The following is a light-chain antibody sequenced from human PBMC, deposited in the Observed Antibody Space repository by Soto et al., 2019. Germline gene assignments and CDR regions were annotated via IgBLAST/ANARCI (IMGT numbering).Light chain of an antibody. CDR3: QQRSNWAQRLT. CDR2: DAS. CDR1: QSVSSY. V-gene: IGKV3-11*01. J-gene: IGKJ4*01. Sequence: EIVLTQSPSTLSLSPGERATLSCRASQSVSSYLAWYQQKPGQAPRLLIYDASNMATGIPARFSGSGSGTDFNLTISSLEPEDFAFYYCQQRSNWAQRLTFGGGTKVEIK.